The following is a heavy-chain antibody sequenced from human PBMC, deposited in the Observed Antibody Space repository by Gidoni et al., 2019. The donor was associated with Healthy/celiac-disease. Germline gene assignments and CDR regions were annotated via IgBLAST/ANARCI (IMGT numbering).Heavy chain of an antibody. V-gene: IGHV4-39*01. D-gene: IGHD2-2*01. CDR2: IYYSGST. J-gene: IGHJ4*02. CDR1: GGSISSSSYY. CDR3: ARHNRVPAAMPFDY. Sequence: QLQLQESGPGLVKPSETLSLTCTVSGGSISSSSYYWGWIRQPPGKGLEWIGSIYYSGSTYYNPSLKSRVTISVDTSKNQFSLKLSSVTAADTAVYYCARHNRVPAAMPFDYWGQGTLVTVSS.